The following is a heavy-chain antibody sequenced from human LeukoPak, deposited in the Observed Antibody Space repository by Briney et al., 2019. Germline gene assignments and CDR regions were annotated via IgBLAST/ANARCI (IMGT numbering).Heavy chain of an antibody. CDR3: AKYGSDYDSSGYYY. J-gene: IGHJ4*02. D-gene: IGHD3-22*01. V-gene: IGHV3-33*06. CDR2: IWYDGSNK. Sequence: PGRSLRLSCAASGFTFSSYGMHWVRQAPGKGLEGVADIWYDGSNKYYADSVKGRFTISRDNSKNTLYLQMNSLRAEDTAVYFCAKYGSDYDSSGYYYAGQGTLVTVSS. CDR1: GFTFSSYG.